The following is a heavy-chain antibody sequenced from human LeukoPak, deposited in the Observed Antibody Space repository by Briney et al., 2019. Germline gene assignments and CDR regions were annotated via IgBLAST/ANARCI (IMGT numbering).Heavy chain of an antibody. CDR2: ISSNGGST. CDR3: VAGYSSSWSYFDY. V-gene: IGHV3-64D*09. Sequence: GGSLTLSCSASGCTFSSYAMHWVRQAPGKGLEYVSAISSNGGSTYYADSVKGRFTISRDNSKNTLYLQMSSLRAEDTAVYYCVAGYSSSWSYFDYWGQGTLVTVSS. CDR1: GCTFSSYA. D-gene: IGHD6-13*01. J-gene: IGHJ4*02.